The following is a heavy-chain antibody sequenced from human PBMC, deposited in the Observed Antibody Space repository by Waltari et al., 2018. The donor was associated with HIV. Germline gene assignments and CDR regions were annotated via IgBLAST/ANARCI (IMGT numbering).Heavy chain of an antibody. CDR1: GGSISSYY. J-gene: IGHJ5*02. CDR3: ACGYDYVWGSYRRGWFDP. V-gene: IGHV4-59*01. D-gene: IGHD3-16*02. CDR2: IYYSGST. Sequence: QVQLQESGPGLVKPSETLSLTCTVSGGSISSYYWIWIRQPPGKGLEWIGYIYYSGSTNYNPSLKSRVTISVDTSKNQCSLKLSSVTAADTAVYYCACGYDYVWGSYRRGWFDPWGQGTLVTVSS.